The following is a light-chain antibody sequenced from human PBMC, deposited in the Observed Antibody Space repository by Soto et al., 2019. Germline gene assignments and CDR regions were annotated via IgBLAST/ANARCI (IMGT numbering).Light chain of an antibody. J-gene: IGLJ1*01. CDR2: DVS. CDR1: SSDVGGYNY. CDR3: CSYAGSYTDV. V-gene: IGLV2-11*01. Sequence: QSALTQPRSVSGSPGQSGTISCTGTSSDVGGYNYVSWYQQHPGKAPILMIYDVSKRPSGVPDRFSGSKSGNTASLTISGLQAEDEADYYCCSYAGSYTDVFGTGTKLTVL.